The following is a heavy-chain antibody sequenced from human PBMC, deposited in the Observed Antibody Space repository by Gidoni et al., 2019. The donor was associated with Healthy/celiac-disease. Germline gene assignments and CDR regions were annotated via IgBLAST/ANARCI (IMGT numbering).Heavy chain of an antibody. D-gene: IGHD5-18*01. CDR2: ISYDGSNK. Sequence: VQLVESGGGVVQPWRSLRLSWTASGFTFSSYAMHWVRQAPGKGLEWVAVISYDGSNKYYAYSVKGRFTISRDNSKNTLYLQMNSLRAEDTAVYYCAREGYSYGHIDYWGQGTLVTVSS. CDR3: AREGYSYGHIDY. CDR1: GFTFSSYA. J-gene: IGHJ4*02. V-gene: IGHV3-30-3*01.